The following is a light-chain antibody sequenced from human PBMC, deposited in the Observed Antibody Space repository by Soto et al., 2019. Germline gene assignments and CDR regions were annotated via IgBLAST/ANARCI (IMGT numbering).Light chain of an antibody. V-gene: IGLV2-8*01. CDR2: DVT. CDR1: SSDVGGYNF. Sequence: QSVLTQPPSASGSPGQSVTIPCTGASSDVGGYNFVSWYQQHPGKAPKLMIYDVTKRPSGVPDRFSGSKSGNTASLTVSGLQADDEADYYCSSYAGSSVPVAFGGGTKLTVL. J-gene: IGLJ2*01. CDR3: SSYAGSSVPVA.